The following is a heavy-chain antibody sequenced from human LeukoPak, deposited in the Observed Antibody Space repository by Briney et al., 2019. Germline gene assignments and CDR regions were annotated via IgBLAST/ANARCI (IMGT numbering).Heavy chain of an antibody. Sequence: GGSLRLSCAASGFTFSSCWMCWVRQAPGKGLEWVASINQDGSEKYYVDSVKGRLTISRDNTKNSLYLQMNSLRAEDTAVYYCASSSTGFFDYWGQGTLVIVSS. J-gene: IGHJ4*02. CDR3: ASSSTGFFDY. CDR1: GFTFSSCW. D-gene: IGHD5/OR15-5a*01. V-gene: IGHV3-7*05. CDR2: INQDGSEK.